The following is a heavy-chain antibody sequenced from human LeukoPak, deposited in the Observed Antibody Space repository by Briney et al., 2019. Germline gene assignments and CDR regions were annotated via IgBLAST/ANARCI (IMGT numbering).Heavy chain of an antibody. CDR2: IYTSGST. J-gene: IGHJ6*02. Sequence: SATLSLTCTVSGGSISSYYWSWIRQPAGKGLEWIGRIYTSGSTNYNPSLKSRVTMSVDTSKNQFSLKLSSVTAADTAVYYCARDSCSSTSCYADYYYYGMDVWGQGTTVTVSS. CDR1: GGSISSYY. D-gene: IGHD2-2*01. CDR3: ARDSCSSTSCYADYYYYGMDV. V-gene: IGHV4-4*07.